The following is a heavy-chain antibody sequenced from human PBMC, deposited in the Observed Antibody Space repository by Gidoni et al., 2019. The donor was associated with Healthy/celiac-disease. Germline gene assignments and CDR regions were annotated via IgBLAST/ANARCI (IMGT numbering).Heavy chain of an antibody. CDR2: ISGSGGRP. Sequence: VQLLESGGGLVQPGGSLRLSCAASGFPFSSYAMSWVRQAPGKGLEWVSAISGSGGRPYYADSVKGRFTISRDNSKNTLYLQMNSLRAEDTAVYYCAKVSGFLEWYPDYWGQGTLVTVSS. V-gene: IGHV3-23*01. CDR3: AKVSGFLEWYPDY. CDR1: GFPFSSYA. D-gene: IGHD3-3*01. J-gene: IGHJ4*02.